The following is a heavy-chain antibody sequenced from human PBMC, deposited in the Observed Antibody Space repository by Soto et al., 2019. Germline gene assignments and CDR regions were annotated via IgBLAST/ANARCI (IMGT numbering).Heavy chain of an antibody. Sequence: WSLRLSCVASGFSFSNYAMHWVRQAPGKGLEWVAVISYDGSNKYYADSVKGRFTISRDNSKNTLYLENSSLRADDTGMYSCARHLVAGVGTPNSWGQGX. V-gene: IGHV3-30-3*01. CDR3: ARHLVAGVGTPNS. D-gene: IGHD6-13*01. J-gene: IGHJ4*02. CDR2: ISYDGSNK. CDR1: GFSFSNYA.